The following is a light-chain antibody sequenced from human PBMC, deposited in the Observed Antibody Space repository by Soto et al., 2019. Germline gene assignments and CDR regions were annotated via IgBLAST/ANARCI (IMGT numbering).Light chain of an antibody. V-gene: IGKV3-20*01. CDR1: QSLNSNY. Sequence: ELVLMQSPCPLSLSPGERAALSFRASQSLNSNYLAWQKQHPDHAPRLLIYDKFGGATGLPDRFSGSGSGTDFTLTIRRLEPKDVAVYFCQQYDYLITFGQGTRLEIK. CDR3: QQYDYLIT. CDR2: DKF. J-gene: IGKJ5*01.